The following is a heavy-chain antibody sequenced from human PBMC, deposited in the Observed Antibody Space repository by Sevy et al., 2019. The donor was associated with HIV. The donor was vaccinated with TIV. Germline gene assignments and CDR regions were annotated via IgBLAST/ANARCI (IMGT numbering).Heavy chain of an antibody. CDR3: ARETTQYGSSYFDY. D-gene: IGHD6-6*01. J-gene: IGHJ4*02. Sequence: GGSLRLSCAASGFTFSSYSMNWVRQAPGKGLEWVSSISSSSSYIYYADSVKGRFTISRDNAKNSLYLQMNSLRAEDTAVYYCARETTQYGSSYFDYWGQGTLVTVSS. CDR1: GFTFSSYS. V-gene: IGHV3-21*01. CDR2: ISSSSSYI.